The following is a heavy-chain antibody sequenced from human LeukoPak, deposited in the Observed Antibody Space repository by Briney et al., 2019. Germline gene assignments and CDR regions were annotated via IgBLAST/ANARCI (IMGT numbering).Heavy chain of an antibody. V-gene: IGHV3-7*05. CDR1: GFTFSSYW. CDR2: INEDGSEK. CDR3: ARDGPHYDFWSGPAY. D-gene: IGHD3-3*01. J-gene: IGHJ4*02. Sequence: WGSLRLSCAASGFTFSSYWMSWVRQAPGKGLEWVANINEDGSEKYYVDSVKGRFTISRDNAKNSLYLQMDSLRAEDTAVYYCARDGPHYDFWSGPAYWGQGTPVTVSS.